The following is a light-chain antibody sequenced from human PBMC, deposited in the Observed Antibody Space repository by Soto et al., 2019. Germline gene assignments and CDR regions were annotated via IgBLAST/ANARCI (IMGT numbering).Light chain of an antibody. Sequence: EIVMTQSPGTLAVSPCERVTLSPRASQSISRYLAWYQQKPGQGPRLLIYGASSRATGTPDRFSGSGSGTDFTLTINRLEPEDFALYYCQQYGSSPPTFGQGTKVDIK. CDR2: GAS. V-gene: IGKV3-20*01. J-gene: IGKJ1*01. CDR3: QQYGSSPPT. CDR1: QSISRY.